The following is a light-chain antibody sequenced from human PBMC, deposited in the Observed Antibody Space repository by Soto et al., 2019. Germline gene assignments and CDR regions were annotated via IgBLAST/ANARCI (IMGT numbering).Light chain of an antibody. V-gene: IGKV3-20*01. CDR1: QTLTSSY. Sequence: EIVLTQSPGTLSLSPGQRATLSCRTSQTLTSSYLAWYQQKPGPAPSLLIYGAATRVTALPDRFNSSESGTHFTLTISRLEPEDFAVYYCQQYDASPYTFGQGTKLEIK. CDR2: GAA. J-gene: IGKJ2*01. CDR3: QQYDASPYT.